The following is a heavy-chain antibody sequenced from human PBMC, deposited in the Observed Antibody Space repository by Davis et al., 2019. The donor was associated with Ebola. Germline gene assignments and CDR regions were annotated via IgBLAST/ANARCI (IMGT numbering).Heavy chain of an antibody. Sequence: GGSLRLSCADSGFTFSSYAMHWVRQAPGKGLEWVAVISYDGSNKYYADSVKGRFTISRDNSKNTLYLQMNSLRAEDTAVYYCARDKRGYSYGYFDYWGQGTLVTVSS. D-gene: IGHD5-18*01. V-gene: IGHV3-30-3*01. CDR2: ISYDGSNK. CDR3: ARDKRGYSYGYFDY. J-gene: IGHJ4*02. CDR1: GFTFSSYA.